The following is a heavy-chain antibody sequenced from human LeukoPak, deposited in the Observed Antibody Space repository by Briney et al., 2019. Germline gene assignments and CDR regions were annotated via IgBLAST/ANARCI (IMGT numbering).Heavy chain of an antibody. D-gene: IGHD1-26*01. CDR2: IYYSGST. V-gene: IGHV4-59*12. J-gene: IGHJ5*02. CDR3: ARVPSKWDNWFDP. Sequence: SETLSLTCTVSGGSISSYYWSWIRQPPGKGLEWIGYIYYSGSTNHNPSLKSRVTISVDNSKNQFSLRLSSVTAADTATYYCARVPSKWDNWFDPWGQGTLVTVSS. CDR1: GGSISSYY.